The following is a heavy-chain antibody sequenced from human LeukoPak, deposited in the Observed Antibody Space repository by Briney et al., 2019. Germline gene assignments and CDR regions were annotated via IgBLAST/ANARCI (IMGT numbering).Heavy chain of an antibody. V-gene: IGHV3-48*03. J-gene: IGHJ4*02. CDR1: GFTFSSYE. CDR3: AREDDYGGFFY. CDR2: ISSSGSTI. Sequence: GGSLRLSRAASGFTFSSYEMNWVRQAPGKGLEWVSYISSSGSTIYYADSVKGRFTISRDNAKNSLYLQMNSLRAEDTAVYYCAREDDYGGFFYWGQGTLVTVSS. D-gene: IGHD4-23*01.